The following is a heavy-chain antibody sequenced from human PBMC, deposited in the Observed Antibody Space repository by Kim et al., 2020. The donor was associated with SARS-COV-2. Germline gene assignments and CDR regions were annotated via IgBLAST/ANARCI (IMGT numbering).Heavy chain of an antibody. Sequence: YSDSVKGRFTISRDNSKNTLYLQMNSPRAEDTAVYYCARDSTSSSYGMDVWGQGTTVTVSS. J-gene: IGHJ6*02. CDR3: ARDSTSSSYGMDV. D-gene: IGHD6-13*01. V-gene: IGHV3-66*01.